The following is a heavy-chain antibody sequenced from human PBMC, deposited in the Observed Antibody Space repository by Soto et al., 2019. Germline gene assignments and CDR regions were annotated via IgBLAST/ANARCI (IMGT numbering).Heavy chain of an antibody. CDR3: ARATYCSGGSCHQSPFYY. V-gene: IGHV4-31*03. CDR1: GGSISSGGYY. J-gene: IGHJ4*02. CDR2: IYYSGST. Sequence: PLETLSLTCTVSGGSISSGGYYWSWIRQHPGKGLEWIGYIYYSGSTYYNPSLKSRVTISVDTSKNQFSLKLSSVTAADTAVYYCARATYCSGGSCHQSPFYYWGQGTLVTVSS. D-gene: IGHD2-15*01.